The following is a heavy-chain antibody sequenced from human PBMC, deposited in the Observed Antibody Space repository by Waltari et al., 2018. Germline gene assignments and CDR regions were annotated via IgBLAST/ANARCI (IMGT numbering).Heavy chain of an antibody. Sequence: QVQLQESGPRLVKPSETLSLTCDVSGYAINSGFYWGWFRQAPEKGLEWIATIYHDGTTLYTPTLTSRVTTSMDTAKDQISLKLKSVTAADTAVYYCTRQTLGYCTSAACRRLEAWGQGTLVTVSS. CDR1: GYAINSGFY. CDR3: TRQTLGYCTSAACRRLEA. D-gene: IGHD2-8*02. J-gene: IGHJ5*02. CDR2: IYHDGTT. V-gene: IGHV4-38-2*01.